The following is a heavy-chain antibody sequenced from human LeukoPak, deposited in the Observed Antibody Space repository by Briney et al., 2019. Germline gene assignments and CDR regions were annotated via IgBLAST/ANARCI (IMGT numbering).Heavy chain of an antibody. CDR2: IPTDDNPT. Sequence: PGGSLRLSCAASGFVFSNFVMHWVRQAPGKGLVWVSRIPTDDNPTNYADFVQGRFTISRDNSKNTLYLQMDSLRAEDTAVYYCARARNNYDSSGYSALDCWGQGTLVTVSS. CDR3: ARARNNYDSSGYSALDC. D-gene: IGHD3-22*01. CDR1: GFVFSNFV. V-gene: IGHV3-74*01. J-gene: IGHJ4*02.